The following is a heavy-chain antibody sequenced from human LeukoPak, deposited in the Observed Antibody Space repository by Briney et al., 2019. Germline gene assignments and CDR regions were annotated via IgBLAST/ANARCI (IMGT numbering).Heavy chain of an antibody. CDR1: GGSYSGYY. J-gene: IGHJ6*03. CDR3: ARGVRGIRGNPPYFYYYYYMDV. V-gene: IGHV4-34*01. D-gene: IGHD3-10*01. CDR2: IIHSGST. Sequence: PSETLSLTCAVYGGSYSGYYWSWIRQPPGKGLEWIGEIIHSGSTNYNPSLNSRVTMSVDTSKNEFSLRVNSVTTEDTAMYYCARGVRGIRGNPPYFYYYYYMDVWGTGTTVTISS.